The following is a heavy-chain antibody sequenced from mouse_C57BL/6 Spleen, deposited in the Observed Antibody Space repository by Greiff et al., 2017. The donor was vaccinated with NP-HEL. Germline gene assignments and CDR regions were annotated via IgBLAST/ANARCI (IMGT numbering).Heavy chain of an antibody. CDR2: ISSGSSTI. J-gene: IGHJ4*01. CDR3: ARPSNFYAMDY. D-gene: IGHD2-5*01. CDR1: GFTFSDYG. V-gene: IGHV5-17*01. Sequence: EVQLVESGGGLVKPGGSLKLSCAASGFTFSDYGMHWVRQAPEKGLEWVAYISSGSSTIYYADTVKGRFTISRDNAKNTMFLQMTSLRSEDTAMYYCARPSNFYAMDYWGQGTSVTVSS.